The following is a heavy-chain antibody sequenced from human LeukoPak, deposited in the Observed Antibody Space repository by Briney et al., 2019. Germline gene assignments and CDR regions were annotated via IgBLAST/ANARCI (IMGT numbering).Heavy chain of an antibody. D-gene: IGHD2-2*01. Sequence: PGGSLRLSCAASGFIFSSYGMHWVRQAPGKGLEWVAVIWYGGSNEYYADSVKGRFTISRDNSKNTLYLQMNSLRAEDTAVYYCAKSATPSNIVVVPAAEKWGQGTLVTVSS. CDR3: AKSATPSNIVVVPAAEK. CDR2: IWYGGSNE. J-gene: IGHJ4*02. V-gene: IGHV3-33*06. CDR1: GFIFSSYG.